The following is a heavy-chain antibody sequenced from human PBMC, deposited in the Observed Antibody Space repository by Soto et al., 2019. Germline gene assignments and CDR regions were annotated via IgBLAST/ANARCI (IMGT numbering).Heavy chain of an antibody. V-gene: IGHV3-23*01. D-gene: IGHD3-22*01. CDR2: ISGSGGRT. CDR1: GFTFSTYD. Sequence: PGGSLRLSCAASGFTFSTYDMTWVRQAPGKGLEWVSAISGSGGRTYYADSVKGRFTISRDNSKKTLYLQMNSLRVEDRAVYYCAKGAYYDSSGYYGYYYKYGMDVWGQGTTVTVSS. J-gene: IGHJ6*02. CDR3: AKGAYYDSSGYYGYYYKYGMDV.